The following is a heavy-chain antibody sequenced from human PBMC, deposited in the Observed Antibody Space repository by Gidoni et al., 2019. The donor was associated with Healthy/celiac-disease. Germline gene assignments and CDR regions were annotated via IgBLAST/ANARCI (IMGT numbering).Heavy chain of an antibody. D-gene: IGHD6-6*01. CDR2: ISGSGGST. V-gene: IGHV3-23*01. CDR3: AKDYLPRWAGSSWGYFDY. J-gene: IGHJ4*02. CDR1: GFTFSSYA. Sequence: EVQLLESGGGLVQPGGSLRLSCAASGFTFSSYAMSWVRQAPGKGLGWVSSISGSGGSTYYADSVKGRFTISRDNSKNTLYLQMNSLRAEDTAVYYCAKDYLPRWAGSSWGYFDYWGQGTLVTVSS.